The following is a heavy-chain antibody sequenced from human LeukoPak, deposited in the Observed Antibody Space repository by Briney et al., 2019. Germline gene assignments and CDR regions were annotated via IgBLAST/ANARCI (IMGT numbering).Heavy chain of an antibody. CDR1: GFTFSSKW. V-gene: IGHV3-7*01. CDR2: INRDESEK. D-gene: IGHD3-3*01. Sequence: GGSLRLSCAASGFTFSSKWMSWVRQAPGKGLEWVANINRDESEKYYVDSVRGRFTISRDSAKNSLYLQMNSLRAEDTAVYYCAKYDFWSGYSFDYWGQGTLVTVSS. CDR3: AKYDFWSGYSFDY. J-gene: IGHJ4*02.